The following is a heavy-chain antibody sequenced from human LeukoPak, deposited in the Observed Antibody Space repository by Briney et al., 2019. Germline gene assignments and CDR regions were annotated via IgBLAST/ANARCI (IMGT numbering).Heavy chain of an antibody. CDR1: GGSISSYY. V-gene: IGHV4-59*08. Sequence: PSETLSLTCTVSGGSISSYYWSWIRQPPGKGLEWIGYIYYSGSTNYNPSLKSRVTISVDTSKNQFSLKLSSVTAADTAVYYCARHWVVVAATRAKGTTNWFDPWGQGTLVTVSS. CDR2: IYYSGST. CDR3: ARHWVVVAATRAKGTTNWFDP. J-gene: IGHJ5*02. D-gene: IGHD2-15*01.